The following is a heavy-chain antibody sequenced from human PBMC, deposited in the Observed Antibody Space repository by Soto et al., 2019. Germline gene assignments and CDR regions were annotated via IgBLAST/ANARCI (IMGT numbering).Heavy chain of an antibody. J-gene: IGHJ6*02. D-gene: IGHD4-17*01. CDR1: GASINGGGYY. Sequence: QVQLQESGPGLVKPSQTLSLTCTVSGASINGGGYYWSWIRQHPGKGLEWIGSIYYSGNTYYSPSLKSRVTISVGTSKNHFSLRLTSVTAAATAVSYCARDPSYGDYLYYGMDVWGQVSTVTVSS. V-gene: IGHV4-31*03. CDR2: IYYSGNT. CDR3: ARDPSYGDYLYYGMDV.